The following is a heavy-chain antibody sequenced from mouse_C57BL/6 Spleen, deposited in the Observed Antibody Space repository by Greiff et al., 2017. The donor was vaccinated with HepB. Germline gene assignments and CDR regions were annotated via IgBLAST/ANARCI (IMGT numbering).Heavy chain of an antibody. D-gene: IGHD1-1*01. Sequence: EVKLVESGGGLVKPGGSLKLSCAASGFTFSSYAMSWVRQTPEKRLEWVATISDGGSYTYYPDNVKGRFTISRDNAKNNLYLQMSHLKSEDTAMYYCAREVYYGSSYLAWFAYWGQGTLVTVSA. CDR1: GFTFSSYA. CDR2: ISDGGSYT. CDR3: AREVYYGSSYLAWFAY. V-gene: IGHV5-4*01. J-gene: IGHJ3*01.